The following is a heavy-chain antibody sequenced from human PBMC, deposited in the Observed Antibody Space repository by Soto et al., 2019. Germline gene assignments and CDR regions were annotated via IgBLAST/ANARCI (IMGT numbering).Heavy chain of an antibody. CDR3: TTDLPAMVPDGPDYYYYYGMDV. D-gene: IGHD5-18*01. J-gene: IGHJ6*02. V-gene: IGHV3-15*07. CDR1: GFTFSNAW. Sequence: GGSLRLSCAASGFTFSNAWMNWVRQAPGKGLEWVGRIKSKTDGGTTDYAAPVKGRFTISRDDSKNTLYLQMNSLKTEDTAVYYCTTDLPAMVPDGPDYYYYYGMDVWGQGTTVTVSS. CDR2: IKSKTDGGTT.